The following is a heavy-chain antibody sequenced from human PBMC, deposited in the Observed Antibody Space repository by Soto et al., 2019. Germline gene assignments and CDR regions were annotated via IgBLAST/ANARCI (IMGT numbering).Heavy chain of an antibody. D-gene: IGHD2-2*01. J-gene: IGHJ4*02. V-gene: IGHV3-30*18. Sequence: QVQLVESGGGVVQHGRSLRLSCAASGFTFSDYAIHWVRLAPGKGLEWVAVITYDGRHQYYADSVKGRFTISRDNSKNTLFLQMNSVRAEDTALYYCAKETSRFAVPAALDYWGQGTLVTVSS. CDR2: ITYDGRHQ. CDR3: AKETSRFAVPAALDY. CDR1: GFTFSDYA.